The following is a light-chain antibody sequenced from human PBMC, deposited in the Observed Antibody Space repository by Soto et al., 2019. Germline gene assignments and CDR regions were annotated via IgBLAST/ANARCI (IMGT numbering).Light chain of an antibody. Sequence: QSALTQPASVSGSPGQSITISCTGTRSDVGGYDYVSWYQQYPGKAPKLVIYDVTNRPSGVSDRFSGSKSGNTASLNISGLQAEDEADYYGSAFAMSGAGVAFGGVTHLTVL. CDR2: DVT. CDR1: RSDVGGYDY. J-gene: IGLJ2*01. V-gene: IGLV2-14*03. CDR3: SAFAMSGAGVA.